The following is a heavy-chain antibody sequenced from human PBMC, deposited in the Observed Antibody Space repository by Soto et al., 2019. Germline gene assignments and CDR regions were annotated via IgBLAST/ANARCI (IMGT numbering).Heavy chain of an antibody. CDR3: ARHRHPRGTVGATSPLDP. V-gene: IGHV3-53*01. CDR1: GFSVSSNY. Sequence: GGSLRLSCAISGFSVSSNYLSWVRQAPGKGLEWVSVHYSGGSTYYADSVQGRFTTSRDKSNNTLYLQMRRVRAEDTAVYFCARHRHPRGTVGATSPLDPWGQGTQVTVSS. CDR2: HYSGGST. D-gene: IGHD1-26*01. J-gene: IGHJ5*02.